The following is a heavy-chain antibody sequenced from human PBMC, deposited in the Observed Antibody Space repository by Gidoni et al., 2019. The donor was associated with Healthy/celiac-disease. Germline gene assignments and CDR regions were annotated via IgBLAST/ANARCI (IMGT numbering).Heavy chain of an antibody. CDR2: ISSSSSYI. CDR3: ARVPYDYVWGSYLDY. J-gene: IGHJ4*02. V-gene: IGHV3-21*01. Sequence: EVQLVESGGGLVKPGGSLRLSCAASGFTFSSYSMNWVRQAPGKGLEWVSSISSSSSYIYYADSVKGRFTISRDNAKNSLYLQMNSLRAEDTAVYYCARVPYDYVWGSYLDYWGQGTLVTVSS. D-gene: IGHD3-16*02. CDR1: GFTFSSYS.